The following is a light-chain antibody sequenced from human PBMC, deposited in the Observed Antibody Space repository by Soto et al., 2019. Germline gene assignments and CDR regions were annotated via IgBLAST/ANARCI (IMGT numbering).Light chain of an antibody. CDR3: SSYAGGIKWV. Sequence: ALTQPPSASGSPGQSVTISCTGTSSDVGGYNFVSWYQQHPGKAPKFMIYEVTKRPSGVPDRFSGSKSGNTASLTVSGLQAEDEADYYCSSYAGGIKWVFGGGTKLTVL. CDR1: SSDVGGYNF. V-gene: IGLV2-8*01. J-gene: IGLJ3*02. CDR2: EVT.